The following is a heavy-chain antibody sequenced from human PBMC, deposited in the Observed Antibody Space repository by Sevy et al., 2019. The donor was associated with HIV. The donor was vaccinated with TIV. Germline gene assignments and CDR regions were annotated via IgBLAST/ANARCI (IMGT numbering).Heavy chain of an antibody. CDR1: GGSISSYY. CDR2: IYYSGST. Sequence: SETLSLTCTVSGGSISSYYWSWIRQPPGKGLEWIGYIYYSGSTNDNPSLKSRVTISVDTSKNQFSLKLSSVTAADTAVYYCARHGLWFGELLSPPAYYFDYWGQGTLVTVSS. D-gene: IGHD3-10*01. J-gene: IGHJ4*02. CDR3: ARHGLWFGELLSPPAYYFDY. V-gene: IGHV4-59*08.